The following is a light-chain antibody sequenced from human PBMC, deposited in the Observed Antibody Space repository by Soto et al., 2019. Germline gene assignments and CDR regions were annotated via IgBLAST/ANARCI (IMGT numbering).Light chain of an antibody. Sequence: DIQMTQSPSTLSASVGDRVTITCRASQTIDSGLAWYQQKPGKAPKLLIYKASTLESGVPLRFSGSGSGTEFTLTITSLQPDDFASYYCQQYHFFWTVGQGTRVEIK. J-gene: IGKJ1*01. V-gene: IGKV1-5*03. CDR2: KAS. CDR3: QQYHFFWT. CDR1: QTIDSG.